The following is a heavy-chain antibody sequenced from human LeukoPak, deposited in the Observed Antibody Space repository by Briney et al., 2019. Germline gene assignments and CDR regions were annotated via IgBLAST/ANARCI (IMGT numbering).Heavy chain of an antibody. V-gene: IGHV4-30-4*01. CDR1: GGSISSGDYY. CDR3: ARDIVVVVAASGRYYYYGMDV. J-gene: IGHJ6*02. Sequence: PSETLSLTCTVSGGSISSGDYYWSWIRQPPGKGLEWIGYIYYSGSTYYNPSLKSRVSISVDTSKNQFSLKLSSVTAADTAVYYCARDIVVVVAASGRYYYYGMDVWGQGTTVTVS. D-gene: IGHD2-15*01. CDR2: IYYSGST.